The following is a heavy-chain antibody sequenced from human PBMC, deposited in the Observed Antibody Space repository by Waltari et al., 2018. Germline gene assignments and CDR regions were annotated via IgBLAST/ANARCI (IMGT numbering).Heavy chain of an antibody. D-gene: IGHD6-19*01. J-gene: IGHJ3*02. CDR2: IYYSGST. CDR3: ARYSGEHAFDI. V-gene: IGHV4-39*01. Sequence: QLQLQESGPGLVKPSETLSLTCTVSGGSISSSSYYWGWIRQPPGKGLEWIGRIYYSGSTYYNPSLKSRVTISVDTSKNQFSLKRSSVTAADTAVYYCARYSGEHAFDIWGQGTMVTVSS. CDR1: GGSISSSSYY.